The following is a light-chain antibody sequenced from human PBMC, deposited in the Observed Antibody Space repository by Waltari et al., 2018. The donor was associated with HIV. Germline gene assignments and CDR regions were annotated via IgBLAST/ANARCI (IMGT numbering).Light chain of an antibody. CDR1: QSIYVSY. CDR3: QRYSTSPPYT. J-gene: IGKJ2*01. CDR2: GAS. Sequence: EIVLTQSPGTLSLSPGERATLSCRASQSIYVSYLAWYQQKPGQPPRFLIYGASSRAAGTPDRFSGSGSGTEFTLTISRLEPEDFAVYYCQRYSTSPPYTFGQGTKLENK. V-gene: IGKV3-20*01.